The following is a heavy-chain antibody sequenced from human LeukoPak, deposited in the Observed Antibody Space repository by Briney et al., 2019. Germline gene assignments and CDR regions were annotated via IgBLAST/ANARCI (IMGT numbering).Heavy chain of an antibody. CDR2: IYPADSDI. D-gene: IGHD2-15*01. CDR1: GYSINNYW. J-gene: IGHJ5*02. CDR3: ARQEYCSGGSCYTWLDP. Sequence: GESLKISCKGSGYSINNYWIGWVRQMPGKGLEWMGIIYPADSDIRYSPSFQGQVTISADKSISTAYLQWSSLKASDTAMYYCARQEYCSGGSCYTWLDPWGQGTLVTVSS. V-gene: IGHV5-51*01.